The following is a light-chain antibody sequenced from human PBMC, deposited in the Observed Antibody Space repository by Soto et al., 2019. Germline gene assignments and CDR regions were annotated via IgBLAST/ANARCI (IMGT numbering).Light chain of an antibody. J-gene: IGLJ2*01. CDR3: TSWTTSTTMI. CDR2: DVN. V-gene: IGLV2-14*03. CDR1: RSDIGAYNF. Sequence: QSVLTQPASVSGSPGQSITISCTGTRSDIGAYNFVSWYQQHPGEVPKLILYDVNVRPSGVSNRFSGSKSGNTASLTISGLQAEDEADYYCTSWTTSTTMIFGGGTKLPVL.